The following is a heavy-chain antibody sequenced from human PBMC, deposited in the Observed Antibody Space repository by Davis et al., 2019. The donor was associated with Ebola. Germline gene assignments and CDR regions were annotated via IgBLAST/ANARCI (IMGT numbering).Heavy chain of an antibody. D-gene: IGHD3-22*01. CDR2: IIPIFGTA. CDR1: GGTFSSYA. CDR3: ARDTHITMIVGWFDP. J-gene: IGHJ5*02. Sequence: SVKVSCKASGGTFSSYAISWVRQAPGQGLEWMGGIIPIFGTANYAQKFQGRVTITADESTSTAYMELSSLRSEDTAVYYCARDTHITMIVGWFDPWGQGTLVTVSS. V-gene: IGHV1-69*13.